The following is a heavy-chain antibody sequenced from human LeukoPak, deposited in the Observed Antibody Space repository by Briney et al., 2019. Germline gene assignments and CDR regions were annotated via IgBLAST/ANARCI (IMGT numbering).Heavy chain of an antibody. CDR3: ARGCGSTSCWYLDY. V-gene: IGHV3-21*01. CDR1: GFTFSIYS. CDR2: ISSTGSYI. J-gene: IGHJ4*02. D-gene: IGHD2-2*01. Sequence: GGSLRLSCVASGFTFSIYSINWVRQAPGKGLESVSSISSTGSYIYYADSVKGRFTISRDNAKNSLYLQMNSLRAEDAAVYYCARGCGSTSCWYLDYWGQGTLVTVSS.